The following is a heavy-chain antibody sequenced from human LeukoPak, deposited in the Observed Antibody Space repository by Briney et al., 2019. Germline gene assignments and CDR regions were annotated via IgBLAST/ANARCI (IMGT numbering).Heavy chain of an antibody. Sequence: PGGSLRLSCAASGFTFDDYAMHWVRQAPGKGLEWVSGISWNSGSIGYADSVKGRFTISRDNSKNTLYLQMNSLRAEDTAVYYCAKGGMLWFGRNYFDYWGQGTLVTVSS. J-gene: IGHJ4*02. CDR1: GFTFDDYA. CDR2: ISWNSGSI. V-gene: IGHV3-9*01. D-gene: IGHD3-10*01. CDR3: AKGGMLWFGRNYFDY.